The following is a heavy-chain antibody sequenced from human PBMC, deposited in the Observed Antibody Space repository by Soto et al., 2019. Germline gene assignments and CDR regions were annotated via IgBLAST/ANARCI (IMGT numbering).Heavy chain of an antibody. J-gene: IGHJ4*02. Sequence: SETLSLTCTVSGDSMTKYYWSWIRQPAGKGLEWIGRVYTSGSTNYNPSLKSRVTMSIDTSNNHFSLTLKSVTAADTAVYYCARTVGAAYYFDFWGQGALVTVSS. V-gene: IGHV4-4*07. D-gene: IGHD1-26*01. CDR1: GDSMTKYY. CDR3: ARTVGAAYYFDF. CDR2: VYTSGST.